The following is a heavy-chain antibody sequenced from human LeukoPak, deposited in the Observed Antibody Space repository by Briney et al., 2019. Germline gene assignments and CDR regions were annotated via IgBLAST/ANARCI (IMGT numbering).Heavy chain of an antibody. D-gene: IGHD1-26*01. J-gene: IGHJ5*02. CDR3: ARDLVGATTTEFVP. CDR1: GYTFTSYG. Sequence: ASVKVSCKASGYTFTSYGISWVRQAPGQGLEWMGWISAYNGNTNYAQKLQGRVTMTTDTSTSTAYMELRSLRSDDTAVYYCARDLVGATTTEFVPWGQGTLVTVSS. V-gene: IGHV1-18*01. CDR2: ISAYNGNT.